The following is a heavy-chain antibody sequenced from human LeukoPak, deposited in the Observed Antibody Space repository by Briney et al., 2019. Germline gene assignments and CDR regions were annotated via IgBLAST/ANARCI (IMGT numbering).Heavy chain of an antibody. Sequence: GWSLRLSCAAYGFTVSNYAMSWVRPAPGKGLERASGMSGGGGSTYYADSVKGRFTISRDNSKNTLYLQMNSLRAEDTAVYYCAKDYRPVPYYLDYLGQGTLVTVSS. CDR1: GFTVSNYA. D-gene: IGHD2-2*01. V-gene: IGHV3-23*01. CDR2: MSGGGGST. J-gene: IGHJ4*02. CDR3: AKDYRPVPYYLDY.